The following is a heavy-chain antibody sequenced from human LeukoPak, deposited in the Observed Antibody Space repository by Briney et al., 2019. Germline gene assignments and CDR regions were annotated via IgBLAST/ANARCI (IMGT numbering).Heavy chain of an antibody. V-gene: IGHV4-39*07. CDR2: IYYSGST. Sequence: PSETLSLTCTVSGGSISSSTYYWGWIRQPPGKGLEWVGSIYYSGSTYYNPFLKSRVTISVDTSKNQFSLKLSSVTAADTAVYYCARTYYGSGSYYSSYYFDYWGQGILVTVSS. J-gene: IGHJ4*02. CDR1: GGSISSSTYY. D-gene: IGHD3-10*01. CDR3: ARTYYGSGSYYSSYYFDY.